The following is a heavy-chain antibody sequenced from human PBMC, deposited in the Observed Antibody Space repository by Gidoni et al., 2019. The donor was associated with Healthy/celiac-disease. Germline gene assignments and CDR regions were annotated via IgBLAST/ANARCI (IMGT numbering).Heavy chain of an antibody. D-gene: IGHD3-16*01. V-gene: IGHV3-15*01. CDR3: TTEPETGELFRRYFDY. CDR2: IKSKTDGGTT. Sequence: EVQLVESGGGLVKPGGSLRLPCAASGFTFSNAWMRWVRQAPGKGLGWVGRIKSKTDGGTTDYAAPVKGRFTISRDDSKNTLYLQMNSLKTEDTAVYYCTTEPETGELFRRYFDYWGQGTLVTVSS. CDR1: GFTFSNAW. J-gene: IGHJ4*02.